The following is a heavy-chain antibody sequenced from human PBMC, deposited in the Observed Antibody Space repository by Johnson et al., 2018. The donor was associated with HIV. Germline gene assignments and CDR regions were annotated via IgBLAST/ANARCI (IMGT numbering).Heavy chain of an antibody. CDR1: GFTFSSYA. D-gene: IGHD6-13*01. CDR3: ATDGPCSTSWYCTFDI. J-gene: IGHJ3*02. CDR2: ISYDGSNK. Sequence: QLVESGGGLVQPGGSLRLSCAASGFTFSSYAMHWVRQAPGKGLEWVAVISYDGSNKYYAESVKGRFSISRDNSKNTLYLQMNSLRADDTAVYYFATDGPCSTSWYCTFDIWGQGTMVTVSS. V-gene: IGHV3-30-3*01.